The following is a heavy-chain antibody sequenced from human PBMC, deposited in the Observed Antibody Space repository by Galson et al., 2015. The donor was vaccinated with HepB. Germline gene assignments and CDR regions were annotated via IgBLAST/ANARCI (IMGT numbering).Heavy chain of an antibody. D-gene: IGHD3-22*01. CDR2: ITPMFGSG. CDR3: ARQYDTSGYYAY. CDR1: GGTFRSQT. V-gene: IGHV1-69*13. Sequence: SVKVSCKASGGTFRSQTISWVRQAPGQGLEWMGGITPMFGSGNYAQKFQGRVTITADESKSTVYLELSSLRSEDTAVYYCARQYDTSGYYAYWCQGTLVTVSS. J-gene: IGHJ4*02.